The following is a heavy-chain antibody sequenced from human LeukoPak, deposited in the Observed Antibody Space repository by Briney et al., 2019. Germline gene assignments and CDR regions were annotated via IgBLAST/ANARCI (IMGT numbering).Heavy chain of an antibody. Sequence: GSLRLSCAASGFTFSSYAMSWVRQAPGKGLEWIGRVYHSGTTNYDPSLKSRVTISVDTSRNQFSLKLSSVTAADTAAYYCARAREPLLYTYYFDYWGQGTLVTVSS. V-gene: IGHV4-38-2*01. CDR3: ARAREPLLYTYYFDY. CDR1: GFTFSSYA. J-gene: IGHJ4*02. CDR2: VYHSGTT. D-gene: IGHD3-16*01.